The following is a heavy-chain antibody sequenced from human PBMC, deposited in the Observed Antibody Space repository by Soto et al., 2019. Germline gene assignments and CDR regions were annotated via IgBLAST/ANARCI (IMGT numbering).Heavy chain of an antibody. CDR3: AREEEGHYYDSSGYGLFDY. CDR2: IYTSGST. J-gene: IGHJ4*02. V-gene: IGHV4-4*07. Sequence: KSSETLSLTCTVSGGSISSYYWSWIRQPAGKGLEWIGRIYTSGSTNYNPSLKSRVTMSVDTSKNQFSLKLSSVTAADTAVYYCAREEEGHYYDSSGYGLFDYWGQGTLVTVSS. CDR1: GGSISSYY. D-gene: IGHD3-22*01.